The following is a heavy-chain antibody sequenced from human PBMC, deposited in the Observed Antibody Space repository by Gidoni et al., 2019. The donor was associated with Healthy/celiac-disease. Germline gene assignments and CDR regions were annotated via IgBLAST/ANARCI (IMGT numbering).Heavy chain of an antibody. Sequence: QVQLVQSGAEVKKPGSSVKVSCQASGGTFSIYAISWVRQVPGQGLECMGRIIPILGIANYAQKCQGRVTITADKSTSTAYMELSSLRSEDTAVYYCARDLGDGYIYYFDYWGQGTLVTVSS. CDR2: IIPILGIA. V-gene: IGHV1-69*04. CDR3: ARDLGDGYIYYFDY. J-gene: IGHJ4*02. CDR1: GGTFSIYA. D-gene: IGHD5-12*01.